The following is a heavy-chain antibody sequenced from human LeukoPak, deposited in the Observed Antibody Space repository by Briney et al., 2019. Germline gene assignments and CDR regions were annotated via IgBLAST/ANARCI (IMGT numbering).Heavy chain of an antibody. Sequence: SETLSLTRTVSGGSISSYYWSWIRQPPGKGLEWVGHIYYLGSTNYNPSLKSRVTISIDTSKNYFSLKLNSVIAADTAVYYCARDRPGSYWYFDLWGRGTLVTVSS. V-gene: IGHV4-59*01. CDR2: IYYLGST. J-gene: IGHJ2*01. CDR3: ARDRPGSYWYFDL. D-gene: IGHD3-10*01. CDR1: GGSISSYY.